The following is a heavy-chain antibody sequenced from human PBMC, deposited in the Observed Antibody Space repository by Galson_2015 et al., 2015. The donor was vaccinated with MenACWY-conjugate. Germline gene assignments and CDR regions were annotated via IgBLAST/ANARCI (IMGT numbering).Heavy chain of an antibody. CDR3: ARGGGDYKVGYYYYYYMDV. D-gene: IGHD2-21*02. CDR2: IIPVFGTA. V-gene: IGHV1-69*13. CDR1: GGTFSSYA. J-gene: IGHJ6*03. Sequence: SVKVSCKASGGTFSSYAISWVRQAPGQGLEWMGGIIPVFGTAIYAQIFQGRVTITADESTSTAYMELSSLRAEDTAVYYCARGGGDYKVGYYYYYYMDVWGKGTTVTVSS.